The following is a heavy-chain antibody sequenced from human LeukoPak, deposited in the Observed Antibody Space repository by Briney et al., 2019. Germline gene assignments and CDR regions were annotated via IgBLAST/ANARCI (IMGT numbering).Heavy chain of an antibody. V-gene: IGHV3-23*01. CDR2: LSGSGGNT. D-gene: IGHD3-22*01. CDR1: GFTFSSYA. J-gene: IGHJ4*02. CDR3: AKGSYYYDSADYFDY. Sequence: QPEGSLRLSCAASGFTFSSYAMSWVRQAPGKGLEWVSTLSGSGGNTYYADSVKGRVTISRDNSKNTLYLQMNSLRAEDTAVFHCAKGSYYYDSADYFDYWGQGTLVTVSS.